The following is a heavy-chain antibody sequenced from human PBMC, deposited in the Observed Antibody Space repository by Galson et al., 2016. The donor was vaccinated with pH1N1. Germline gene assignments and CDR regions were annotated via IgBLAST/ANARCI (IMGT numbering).Heavy chain of an antibody. CDR1: GLPFDDYY. CDR3: TSLRFGHNWFDP. V-gene: IGHV3-49*03. Sequence: SLRLSCAASGLPFDDYYFMWIRQAPDGGLEWVSFIRGKRFGQTTEHAASVKGRFSISRDDSKNTAYLQMNSLKVDDTAIYYCTSLRFGHNWFDPWGRGSLVIVS. D-gene: IGHD3-10*01. J-gene: IGHJ5*02. CDR2: IRGKRFGQTT.